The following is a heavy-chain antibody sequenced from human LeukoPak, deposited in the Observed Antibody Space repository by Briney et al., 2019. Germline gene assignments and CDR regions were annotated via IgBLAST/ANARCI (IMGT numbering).Heavy chain of an antibody. Sequence: PSETLSLTCTVSGGSMTTHHWNCLRPTPGKALEGFGYVFDSGRTKENPSLKSRVTLSADTSKNQLSLRLSSVTAADMAVYYCTTIKRGNIFGYFDFWGQGILVTVSS. V-gene: IGHV4-59*11. J-gene: IGHJ4*02. D-gene: IGHD5-18*01. CDR2: VFDSGRT. CDR1: GGSMTTHH. CDR3: TTIKRGNIFGYFDF.